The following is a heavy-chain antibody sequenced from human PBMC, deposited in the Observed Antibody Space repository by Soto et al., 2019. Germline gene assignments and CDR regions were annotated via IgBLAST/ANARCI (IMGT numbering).Heavy chain of an antibody. J-gene: IGHJ4*02. Sequence: QVQLQQWGAGLLKPSETLSLTCAVSGGPLSGYYWVWIRQPPGKGLEWIGESNHGGNTNYNASLKSRVTISVDTSTNQVSLSLISVTAADTATYYCARGVPSFNRGELDQWGQGTLVTVSS. CDR1: GGPLSGYY. CDR3: ARGVPSFNRGELDQ. CDR2: SNHGGNT. V-gene: IGHV4-34*01. D-gene: IGHD3-10*01.